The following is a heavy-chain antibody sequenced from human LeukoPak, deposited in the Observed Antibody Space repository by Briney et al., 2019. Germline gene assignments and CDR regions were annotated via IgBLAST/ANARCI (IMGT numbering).Heavy chain of an antibody. CDR3: AKWGDYDILTGYYDSDY. CDR1: GFTFSNYA. D-gene: IGHD3-9*01. CDR2: IVSSGGST. Sequence: GGSLRLSCAASGFTFSNYAMSWVRQAPGKGLEWVSAIVSSGGSTYYADSVKGRFTISRDNPKNTLYLQMNSLRAEDTAVYYCAKWGDYDILTGYYDSDYWGQGTLVTVSS. J-gene: IGHJ4*02. V-gene: IGHV3-23*01.